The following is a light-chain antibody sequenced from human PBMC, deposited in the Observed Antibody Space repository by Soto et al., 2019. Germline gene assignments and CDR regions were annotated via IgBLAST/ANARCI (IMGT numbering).Light chain of an antibody. CDR2: DVS. J-gene: IGLJ2*01. Sequence: QSALTQPASVSGSPGQSITISCIGTSSDVGGYNYVSWYQQHPGKAPKLMIQDVSDRPSGVSNRFSGSKSGNTASLTISGLQAEDEADYYCSSYSSSTTLVVFGGGTQLTVL. V-gene: IGLV2-14*01. CDR1: SSDVGGYNY. CDR3: SSYSSSTTLVV.